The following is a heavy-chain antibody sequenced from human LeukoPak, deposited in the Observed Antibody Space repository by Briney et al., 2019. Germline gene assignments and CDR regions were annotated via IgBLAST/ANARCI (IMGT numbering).Heavy chain of an antibody. D-gene: IGHD3-22*01. V-gene: IGHV1-24*01. J-gene: IGHJ4*02. CDR3: ARDPLLYYDSSGYYDY. CDR2: FDPEDGET. Sequence: GASVKVSCKVSGYTLTELSMHWVRQAPGKGLEWMGGFDPEDGETIYAQKFQGRVTMTEDTSTDTAYMELSSLRSEDTAVYYCARDPLLYYDSSGYYDYWGQGTLVTVSS. CDR1: GYTLTELS.